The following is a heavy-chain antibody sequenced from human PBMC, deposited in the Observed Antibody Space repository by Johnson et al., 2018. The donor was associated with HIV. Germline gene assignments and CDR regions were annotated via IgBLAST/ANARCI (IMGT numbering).Heavy chain of an antibody. CDR1: GFTFSSYA. Sequence: VQLVESGGGVVQPGRSLRLSCAASGFTFSSYAMNWVRQAPGKGLEWVSVISGSGVSTYYADSVKGRFTISRDNSKNTLYLQMNSLRAEDTAVYYCALSYSLDAFDIWGQGTMVTVSS. D-gene: IGHD2-21*01. J-gene: IGHJ3*02. V-gene: IGHV3-23*04. CDR2: ISGSGVST. CDR3: ALSYSLDAFDI.